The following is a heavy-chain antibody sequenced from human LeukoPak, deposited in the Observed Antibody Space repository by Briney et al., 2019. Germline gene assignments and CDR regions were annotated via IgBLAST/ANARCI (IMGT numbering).Heavy chain of an antibody. V-gene: IGHV1-2*02. D-gene: IGHD3-3*01. CDR1: GYTFTGYY. CDR3: ARDQGYDFWSGYSDPYYFDY. CDR2: INPNSGGT. J-gene: IGHJ4*02. Sequence: VASVKVSCKASGYTFTGYYMHWVRQAPGQGLEWMGWINPNSGGTNYAQKFQGRVTMTRDTSISTAYMELSRLRSDDTAVYYCARDQGYDFWSGYSDPYYFDYWGQGTLVTVSS.